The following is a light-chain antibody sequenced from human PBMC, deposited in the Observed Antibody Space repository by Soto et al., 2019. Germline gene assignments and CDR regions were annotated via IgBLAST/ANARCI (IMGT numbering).Light chain of an antibody. CDR1: QSISSW. CDR3: QQYNDNWT. CDR2: KAS. Sequence: IHMTHSPSTLSASVGDRVTITCRASQSISSWLAWYQQKPGKAPKLLIYKASTLQSGVPSRFSGSGSGTEFTLAISSLQPDDSATYYCQQYNDNWTFGQGTKVDIK. J-gene: IGKJ1*01. V-gene: IGKV1-5*03.